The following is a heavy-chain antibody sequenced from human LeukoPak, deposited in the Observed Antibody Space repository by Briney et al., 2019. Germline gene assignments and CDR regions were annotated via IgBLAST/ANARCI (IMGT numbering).Heavy chain of an antibody. CDR2: LSGSGGST. D-gene: IGHD6-19*01. Sequence: PGGSLRLSCAASGLTFSTYAMSWVRQAPGKGLEWVSGLSGSGGSTYYADPVKGRFTISRDNSKTTLYVQMNSLRAGDTAVYYCATLVIAVAGTWWFDACGHGNPVTVSS. J-gene: IGHJ5*01. CDR3: ATLVIAVAGTWWFDA. V-gene: IGHV3-23*01. CDR1: GLTFSTYA.